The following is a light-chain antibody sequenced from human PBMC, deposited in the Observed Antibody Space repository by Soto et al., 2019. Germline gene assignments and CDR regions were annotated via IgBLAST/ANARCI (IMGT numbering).Light chain of an antibody. J-gene: IGKJ1*01. Sequence: DIPMTQSPSTLSASVGDRVTITCRASQSISRWLAWYQQKPGEAPKLLIHGASSLESGVPSRFSGGGSGTEFTLTISRLQPDDFATYYCLQYNRYRTFGQGTEVEIK. V-gene: IGKV1-5*01. CDR2: GAS. CDR1: QSISRW. CDR3: LQYNRYRT.